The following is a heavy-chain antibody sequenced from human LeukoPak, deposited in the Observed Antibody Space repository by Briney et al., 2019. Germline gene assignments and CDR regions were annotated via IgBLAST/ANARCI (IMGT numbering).Heavy chain of an antibody. Sequence: GGSLRLSCAASGFTFSAYNMNWVRQAPGKGLEWVSSISSSDSYIYYADSVKGRFTISRDNAKNSLFLQMNSLRAEDTAVYYCARDLLGYNYYYMDVWGKGTTVTVSS. CDR3: ARDLLGYNYYYMDV. J-gene: IGHJ6*03. D-gene: IGHD3-16*02. V-gene: IGHV3-21*01. CDR1: GFTFSAYN. CDR2: ISSSDSYI.